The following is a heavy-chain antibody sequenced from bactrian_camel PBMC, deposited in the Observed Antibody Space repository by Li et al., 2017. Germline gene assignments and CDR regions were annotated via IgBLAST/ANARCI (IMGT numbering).Heavy chain of an antibody. D-gene: IGHD1*01. CDR3: ATDRRYTYSRGRCYCQGLETADFGY. CDR1: GFTISTYC. V-gene: IGHV3S26*01. J-gene: IGHJ6*01. CDR2: ISAGGFR. Sequence: VQLVESGGGSVQAGGSLRLSCAASGFTISTYCMGWFRQAPGKNREGVAAISAGGFRRYADSVKGRFSISQDNAKNTLYLQMNSLEPADTAMYYCATDRRYTYSRGRCYCQGLETADFGYWGQGTQVTVS.